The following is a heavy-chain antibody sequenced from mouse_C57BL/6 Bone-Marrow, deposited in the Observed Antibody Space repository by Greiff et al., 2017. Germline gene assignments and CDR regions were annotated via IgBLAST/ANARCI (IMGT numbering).Heavy chain of an antibody. Sequence: VQLKESEGGLVQPGSSMKLSCTASGFTFSDYYMAWVRQVPEKGLEWVANINYDGSSTYYLDSLKSRFIISRDNAKNILYLQMSSLKSEDTATYYFARGEIVWYAMDYWGQGTSGTVSS. J-gene: IGHJ4*01. CDR3: ARGEIVWYAMDY. CDR2: INYDGSST. V-gene: IGHV5-16*01. CDR1: GFTFSDYY.